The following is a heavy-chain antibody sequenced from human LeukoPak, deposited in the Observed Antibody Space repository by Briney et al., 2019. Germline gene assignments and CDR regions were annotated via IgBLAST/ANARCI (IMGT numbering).Heavy chain of an antibody. V-gene: IGHV1-24*01. Sequence: AASVKVSCKASGYTFTSYGISWVRQAPGKGLEWMGGFDPEDGETIYAQKFQGRVTMTEDTSTDTAYMELSSLRSEDTAVYYCATTFTMVRGADDAFDIWGQGTMVTVSS. CDR1: GYTFTSYG. CDR2: FDPEDGET. J-gene: IGHJ3*02. D-gene: IGHD3-10*01. CDR3: ATTFTMVRGADDAFDI.